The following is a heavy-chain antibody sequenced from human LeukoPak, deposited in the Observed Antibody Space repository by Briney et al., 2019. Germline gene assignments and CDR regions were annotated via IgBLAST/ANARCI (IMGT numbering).Heavy chain of an antibody. CDR3: AKDLPMATIPGGYFDY. V-gene: IGHV3-30*18. D-gene: IGHD5-12*01. Sequence: PGGSLRLSCAASGFTFSSYGMHWVRQAPGKGLEWVAVISYDGSNKYYADSVKGRFTISRGNSKNTLYLQMNSLRAEDTAVYYCAKDLPMATIPGGYFDYWGQGTLVTVSS. CDR2: ISYDGSNK. CDR1: GFTFSSYG. J-gene: IGHJ4*02.